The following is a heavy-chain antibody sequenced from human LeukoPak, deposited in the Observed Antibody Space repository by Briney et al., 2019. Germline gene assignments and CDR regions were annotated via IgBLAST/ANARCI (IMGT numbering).Heavy chain of an antibody. J-gene: IGHJ6*02. CDR3: AKVIRGGYGMDV. Sequence: GGSLRLSCAASGFTVSTNHMSWVRQAPGKGLEWVSIIYSGGSTYYADSVKGRFTISRDNAKNSLSLQLNSLRDEDTAVYFCAKVIRGGYGMDVWGQGTTVTVSS. D-gene: IGHD3-10*01. CDR2: IYSGGST. CDR1: GFTVSTNH. V-gene: IGHV3-66*01.